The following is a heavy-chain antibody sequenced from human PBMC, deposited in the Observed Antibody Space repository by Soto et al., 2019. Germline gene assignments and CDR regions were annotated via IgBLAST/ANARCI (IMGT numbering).Heavy chain of an antibody. J-gene: IGHJ6*02. D-gene: IGHD2-2*01. Sequence: SETLSLTCTVSGGSVSNGDLYWSWIRQPPGGGLEWIGCMNYSGTTKINPSFKSRVTTSVDTSKNQFSLRLSSVIAADTAVYYCARLLGHCTSTSCYGYYVMDVWGQGTTVTVSS. CDR2: MNYSGTT. CDR1: GGSVSNGDLY. V-gene: IGHV4-61*08. CDR3: ARLLGHCTSTSCYGYYVMDV.